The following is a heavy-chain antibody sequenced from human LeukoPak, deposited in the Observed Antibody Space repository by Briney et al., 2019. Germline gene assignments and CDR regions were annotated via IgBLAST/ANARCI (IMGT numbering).Heavy chain of an antibody. CDR1: GYTFTSYG. V-gene: IGHV1-18*01. Sequence: SVKVSCKASGYTFTSYGISWVRQAPGQGLEWMGWISAYNGNTNYAQKLQGRVTMTTDTSTSTAYMELRSLRSDDTAVYYCARPNHGSGSYYFDYWGQGTLVTVSS. CDR3: ARPNHGSGSYYFDY. CDR2: ISAYNGNT. J-gene: IGHJ4*02. D-gene: IGHD3-10*01.